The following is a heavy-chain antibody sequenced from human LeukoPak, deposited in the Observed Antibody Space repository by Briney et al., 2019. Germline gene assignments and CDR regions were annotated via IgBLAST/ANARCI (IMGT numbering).Heavy chain of an antibody. J-gene: IGHJ4*02. CDR2: ISYDGSTK. D-gene: IGHD6-19*01. Sequence: GRSLRLSCAASGFSFRTYAMHWVRQAPGKGLEWVAFISYDGSTKYHADSVKGRFTISRDNSNNALSLQMNSLRVEDTAVYYCARAHAEQWLVSALWGQGTLVTVSS. CDR3: ARAHAEQWLVSAL. V-gene: IGHV3-30-3*01. CDR1: GFSFRTYA.